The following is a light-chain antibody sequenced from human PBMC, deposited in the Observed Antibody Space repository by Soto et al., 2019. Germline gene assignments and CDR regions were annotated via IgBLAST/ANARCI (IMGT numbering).Light chain of an antibody. V-gene: IGKV1-12*01. Sequence: DIQLTQSPSTLSASIGDRVTITCRASQSIRCWLAWYQQKPGKAPKLLIYTASTLQSGVPSRFSGSGSGTDFTLTISSLQPEDFATYYCQQANSFPLTFGGGTTVDIK. CDR2: TAS. CDR3: QQANSFPLT. CDR1: QSIRCW. J-gene: IGKJ4*01.